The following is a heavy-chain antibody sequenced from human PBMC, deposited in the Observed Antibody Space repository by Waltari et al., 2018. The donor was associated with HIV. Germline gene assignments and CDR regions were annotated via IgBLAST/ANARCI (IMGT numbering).Heavy chain of an antibody. CDR3: ATTVTTRGTFDY. D-gene: IGHD4-17*01. CDR2: ISSNSEYI. Sequence: VHLAESAAGLVQTGVTLRLSWEASGCSFRRSAMTWVRQAPGKGLQWLSYISSNSEYIYYVHSVQGRFTISRDNAKSSVFLQMDNVRDEDTATYYCATTVTTRGTFDYWGQGTVVAVS. V-gene: IGHV3-21*06. CDR1: GCSFRRSA. J-gene: IGHJ4*02.